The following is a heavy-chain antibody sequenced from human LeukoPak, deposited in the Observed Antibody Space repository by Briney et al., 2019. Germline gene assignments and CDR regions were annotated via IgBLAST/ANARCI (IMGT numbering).Heavy chain of an antibody. Sequence: GGSLRLSCAASGFTVSSNYMSWVRQAPGKGLEWVSVIYSGGSTYYADSVKGRFTISRDNSKNTLYLQMNSLRAEDTAVYYCARAKWELSHYFDYWGQGTLVTVSS. CDR1: GFTVSSNY. CDR2: IYSGGST. CDR3: ARAKWELSHYFDY. V-gene: IGHV3-53*01. D-gene: IGHD1-26*01. J-gene: IGHJ4*02.